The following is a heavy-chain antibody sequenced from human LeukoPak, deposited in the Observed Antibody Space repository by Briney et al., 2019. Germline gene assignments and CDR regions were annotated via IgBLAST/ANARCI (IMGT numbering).Heavy chain of an antibody. J-gene: IGHJ4*02. CDR1: GDSINSGSYY. Sequence: SETLSLTCTVSGDSINSGSYYWTWIRQPAGKGLDWIGRIYFTGSTNYNPSLKSRVTISTDMSKNQFSLRLTSVTASDTAVYYCVRDRGYGGNSGPFDSWGQGTLVTVSS. V-gene: IGHV4-61*02. CDR2: IYFTGST. D-gene: IGHD4-23*01. CDR3: VRDRGYGGNSGPFDS.